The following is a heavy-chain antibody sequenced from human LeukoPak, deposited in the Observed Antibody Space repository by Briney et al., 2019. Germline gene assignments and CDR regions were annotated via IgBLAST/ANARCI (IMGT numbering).Heavy chain of an antibody. CDR3: ARGRDYGDYADY. CDR2: ISGSISYI. J-gene: IGHJ4*02. Sequence: GGSLRLSCAASGFXFSTYSINWVRQAPGKGLEWVSSISGSISYIYYADSLKGRFTISRDNAKNSLYLQMNSLRAEDTAVYYCARGRDYGDYADYWGQGTLVTVSS. V-gene: IGHV3-21*01. D-gene: IGHD4-17*01. CDR1: GFXFSTYS.